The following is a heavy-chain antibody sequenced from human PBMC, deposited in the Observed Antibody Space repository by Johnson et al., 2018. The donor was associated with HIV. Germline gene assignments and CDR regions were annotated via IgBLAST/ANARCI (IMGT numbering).Heavy chain of an antibody. Sequence: VQLVESGGGLVQPGGSLRLSCAASGFTFSSYWMSWVRQAPGKGLAWVANINQDGSEKYYVASVKGRFTISRDNAKNSLYLQMNSVRAEDTAVYYCARGLGSRSAFDIWGQGTMVTVSS. CDR2: INQDGSEK. D-gene: IGHD2-2*01. J-gene: IGHJ3*02. V-gene: IGHV3-7*04. CDR3: ARGLGSRSAFDI. CDR1: GFTFSSYW.